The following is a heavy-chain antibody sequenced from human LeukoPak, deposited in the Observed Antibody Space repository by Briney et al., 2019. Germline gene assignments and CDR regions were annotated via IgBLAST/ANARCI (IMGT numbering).Heavy chain of an antibody. V-gene: IGHV1-18*01. Sequence: GASVKVSCKSSGYTFTSYGFSWVRQAPGQGLEWMGWISAYSGSTNYAQKFQGRVTMTTDTSTSTAYMELRSLRSDDTAVYYCARILRQQLNDAFDIWGQGTVVTVSS. D-gene: IGHD6-13*01. J-gene: IGHJ3*02. CDR2: ISAYSGST. CDR1: GYTFTSYG. CDR3: ARILRQQLNDAFDI.